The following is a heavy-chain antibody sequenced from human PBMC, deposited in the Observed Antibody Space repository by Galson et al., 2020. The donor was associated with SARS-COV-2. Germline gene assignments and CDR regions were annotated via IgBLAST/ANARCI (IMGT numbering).Heavy chain of an antibody. CDR3: VAGARGSYHGHYYYMDV. V-gene: IGHV3-53*01. D-gene: IGHD3-16*01. CDR2: VYHDGTT. Sequence: GESLKISCAASGFDVNGRFISWVRQAEGKGLQWVAIVYHDGTTDYADSVKGRFTVSRDISENTLSLQMNALTVEDTALYYCVAGARGSYHGHYYYMDVWGKGTTVTVSS. CDR1: GFDVNGRF. J-gene: IGHJ6*03.